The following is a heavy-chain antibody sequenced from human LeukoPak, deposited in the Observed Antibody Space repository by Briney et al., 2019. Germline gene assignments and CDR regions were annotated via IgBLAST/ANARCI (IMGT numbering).Heavy chain of an antibody. Sequence: PSETLSLTCTVSGGSISSSSYYWGWIRQPPGKGLEWIGSIYYSGSTYYNPSLKSRVTISVDTSKKQFSLKLTSVTATDTALYYCARLARSQWFGELTTFDIWGQGTMVTVSS. CDR1: GGSISSSSYY. CDR3: ARLARSQWFGELTTFDI. V-gene: IGHV4-39*01. D-gene: IGHD3-10*01. J-gene: IGHJ3*02. CDR2: IYYSGST.